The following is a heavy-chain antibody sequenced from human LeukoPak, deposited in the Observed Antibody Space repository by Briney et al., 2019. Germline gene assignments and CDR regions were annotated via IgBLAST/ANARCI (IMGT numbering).Heavy chain of an antibody. CDR2: MNPNSGNT. J-gene: IGHJ4*02. V-gene: IGHV1-8*01. D-gene: IGHD3-16*01. CDR3: ARGVMITFGAVDYYFDY. CDR1: GYTFTSYD. Sequence: ASVKVSCKASGYTFTSYDINWVRQATGQGLEWMGWMNPNSGNTGYAQKFQGRVTMTRNTSISTAYMELSSLRSEDTAVYYCARGVMITFGAVDYYFDYWGQGTLVTVSS.